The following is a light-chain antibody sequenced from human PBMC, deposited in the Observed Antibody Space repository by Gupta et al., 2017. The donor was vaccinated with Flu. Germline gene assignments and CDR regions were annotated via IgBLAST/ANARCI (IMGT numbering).Light chain of an antibody. CDR3: QQTYSTIWT. CDR2: AAS. J-gene: IGKJ1*01. Sequence: DIEMTQSPSSLSASVGDRVTITCRASQNIGNYVNWYQQKPGRAPNLLIYAASSLHAGVPYRFNGSGSVTDFTLTISSLQPEDFASYYCQQTYSTIWTFGQGTKVDIK. CDR1: QNIGNY. V-gene: IGKV1-39*01.